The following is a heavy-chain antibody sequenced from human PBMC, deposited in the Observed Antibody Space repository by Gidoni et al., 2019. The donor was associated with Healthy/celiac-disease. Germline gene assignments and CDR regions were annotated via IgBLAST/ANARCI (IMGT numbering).Heavy chain of an antibody. J-gene: IGHJ4*02. Sequence: AVYGGSFSGYYWSWIRQPPGKGLEWIGEINHSGSTNYNPSLKSRVTISVDTSKNQFSLKLSSVTAADTAVYYCARVEDSGSYVDYWGQGTLVTVSS. CDR3: ARVEDSGSYVDY. V-gene: IGHV4-34*01. D-gene: IGHD1-26*01. CDR1: GGSFSGYY. CDR2: INHSGST.